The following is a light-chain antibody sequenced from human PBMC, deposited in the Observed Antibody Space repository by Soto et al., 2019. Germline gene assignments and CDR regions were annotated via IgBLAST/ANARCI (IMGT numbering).Light chain of an antibody. J-gene: IGKJ1*01. CDR3: QQYGVSSPGT. V-gene: IGKV3-20*01. Sequence: EIVLTQSPGTLSLPPGEGATVSCRASQSVSRGHLAWYQQKPGQAPRLLIYDASSRASGVPDRFSGSGSGTDFTLTISSLEPEDSAVYFCQQYGVSSPGTFGQGTKVEI. CDR2: DAS. CDR1: QSVSRGH.